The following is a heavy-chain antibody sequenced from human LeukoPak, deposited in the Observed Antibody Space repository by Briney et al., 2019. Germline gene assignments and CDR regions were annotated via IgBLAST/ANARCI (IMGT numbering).Heavy chain of an antibody. CDR3: ARALARDVYNINWFDP. Sequence: SVKASCKPSGYTFTSYAISWVRQAPEQVLEWMGWISAYNGYTNYAQNLQGRVTMTTDTSTSTAYMELTSLISDDTAVYYCARALARDVYNINWFDPWGQGTLVTVSS. V-gene: IGHV1-18*01. J-gene: IGHJ5*02. CDR1: GYTFTSYA. CDR2: ISAYNGYT. D-gene: IGHD5-24*01.